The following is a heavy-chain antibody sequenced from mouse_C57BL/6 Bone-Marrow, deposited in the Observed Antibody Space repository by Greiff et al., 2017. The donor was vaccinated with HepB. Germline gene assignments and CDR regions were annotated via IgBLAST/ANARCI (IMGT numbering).Heavy chain of an antibody. CDR2: INPNNGGT. D-gene: IGHD1-1*01. CDR1: GYTFTDYN. Sequence: EVMLVESGPELVKPGASVKMSCKASGYTFTDYNMHWVKQSHGKSLAWIGYINPNNGGTSYNQKFKGKATLTVNKSSSTAYMELRSLTSEDSAVYYCAREDYYGYYFDYWGRGTTLTVSS. J-gene: IGHJ2*01. V-gene: IGHV1-22*01. CDR3: AREDYYGYYFDY.